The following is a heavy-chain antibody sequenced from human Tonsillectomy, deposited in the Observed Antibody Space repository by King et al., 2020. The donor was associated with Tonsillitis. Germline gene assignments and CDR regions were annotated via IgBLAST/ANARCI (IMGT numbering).Heavy chain of an antibody. CDR2: IKSKTESGTT. J-gene: IGHJ5*01. V-gene: IGHV3-15*01. CDR1: GFTFTNAW. Sequence: VQLVESGGGLVKPGGSLRVSCAASGFTFTNAWMSWVRQAPGKGLEWVGLIKSKTESGTTDYAASVKGRFTISRDDSKNTLYLQMNSLKTEDTAVYYCTTTLVGAIESWGQGALVTVSS. CDR3: TTTLVGAIES. D-gene: IGHD2-15*01.